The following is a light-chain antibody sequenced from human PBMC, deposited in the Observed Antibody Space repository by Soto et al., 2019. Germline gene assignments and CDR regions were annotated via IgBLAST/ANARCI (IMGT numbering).Light chain of an antibody. CDR3: QQYNNWSYT. CDR1: QSVSST. CDR2: GAS. J-gene: IGKJ2*01. V-gene: IGKV3-15*01. Sequence: EIVMTQSPANLSVSPGDRATPSCRASQSVSSTLAWYQPKPGQAPRLLIYGASTRAAGIPARFSGSGSGTEFTLTISSLQSEDVAVYYCQQYNNWSYTFGQGTKLEIK.